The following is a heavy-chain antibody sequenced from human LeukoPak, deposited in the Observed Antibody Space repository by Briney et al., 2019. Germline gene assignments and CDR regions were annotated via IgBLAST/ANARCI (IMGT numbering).Heavy chain of an antibody. V-gene: IGHV4-61*02. Sequence: SETLSLTCTVSGGSISSSSYYWSWIRQPAGKGLEYIGRIYTSGSTHYNPSLKSRVTMSVDTSNNQFSLKLSSVTAADTAVYYCARGAYYGSGSLYFDYWGQGTLVTVSS. CDR3: ARGAYYGSGSLYFDY. D-gene: IGHD3-10*01. CDR1: GGSISSSSYY. J-gene: IGHJ4*02. CDR2: IYTSGST.